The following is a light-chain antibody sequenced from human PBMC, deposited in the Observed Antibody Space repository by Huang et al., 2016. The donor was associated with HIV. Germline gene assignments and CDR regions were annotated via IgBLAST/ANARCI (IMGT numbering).Light chain of an antibody. Sequence: EIVMTQSPVTLSVSPGETATLSCRASQSVGHKLAWYQQKPGQSPRLLIYATSTRASGIPGRFSGSGSGTEFSLSISTLEPEDSAVYYRQQYEKWPPWTFGQGTKVEVK. CDR2: ATS. J-gene: IGKJ1*01. CDR3: QQYEKWPPWT. CDR1: QSVGHK. V-gene: IGKV3-15*01.